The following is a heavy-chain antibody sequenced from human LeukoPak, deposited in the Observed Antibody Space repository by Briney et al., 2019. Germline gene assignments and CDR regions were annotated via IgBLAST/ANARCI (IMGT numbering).Heavy chain of an antibody. Sequence: TSSETLSLTCTVSGGSISSYYWSWNRQPPGKGLEWIGYIYYSGSTNYNPSLKSRVTISVDTSKNQFSLKLSPVTAADTAVYYCARGEDHWYFDLWGRGTLVTVSS. CDR1: GGSISSYY. J-gene: IGHJ2*01. CDR3: ARGEDHWYFDL. V-gene: IGHV4-59*01. CDR2: IYYSGST.